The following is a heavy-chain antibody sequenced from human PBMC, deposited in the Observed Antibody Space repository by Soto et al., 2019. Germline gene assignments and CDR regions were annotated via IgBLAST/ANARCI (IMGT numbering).Heavy chain of an antibody. V-gene: IGHV1-46*01. J-gene: IGHJ3*02. CDR2: INPSGGFT. CDR1: GYTFTSSH. CDR3: ARGLSTSGYYI. Sequence: QVQLGQSGAEVKKPGSSVKVSCKASGYTFTSSHIHWVRQAPGQGLEWMGIINPSGGFTTYAQQFWGRVTMTSDTSTSTVYMELSSLTSEDTAMYYCARGLSTSGYYIWGQGTLVTVSS. D-gene: IGHD5-12*01.